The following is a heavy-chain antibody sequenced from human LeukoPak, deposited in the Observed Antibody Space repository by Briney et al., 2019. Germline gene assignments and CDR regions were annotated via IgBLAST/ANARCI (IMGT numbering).Heavy chain of an antibody. D-gene: IGHD6-6*01. CDR3: GRDHEYASSSGDFDY. CDR1: GFTFSSNS. CDR2: FIDSGGTI. Sequence: AGTLRLSCAASGFTFSSNSMEWVRQAPGKKLEGSSSFIDSGGTIYYADSVKGRFTISRDNTKKSLNLKMDGVRAKDTAVYYCGRDHEYASSSGDFDYWGQGALVTVSS. J-gene: IGHJ4*02. V-gene: IGHV3-48*04.